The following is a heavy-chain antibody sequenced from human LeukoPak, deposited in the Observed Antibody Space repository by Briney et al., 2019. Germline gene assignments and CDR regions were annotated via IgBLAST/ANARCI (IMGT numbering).Heavy chain of an antibody. Sequence: SQTLSLTCTVSGGSLSSGSYYWSWIRQPAGKGLEWIGRIYTSGSTNYNPSHKSRVTISVDTTKNQFCLKLSSVTAADTAVDYCARETRPTNFDYWGQGTLVTVSS. CDR1: GGSLSSGSYY. CDR2: IYTSGST. V-gene: IGHV4-61*02. J-gene: IGHJ4*02. CDR3: ARETRPTNFDY.